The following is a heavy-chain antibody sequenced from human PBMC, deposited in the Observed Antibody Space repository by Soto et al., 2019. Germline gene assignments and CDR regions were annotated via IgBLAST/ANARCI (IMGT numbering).Heavy chain of an antibody. D-gene: IGHD3-3*01. J-gene: IGHJ3*02. V-gene: IGHV3-49*04. Sequence: GGSLRLSCTASGFTFGDYAMSWVRQAPGKGLEWVGFIRSKAYGGTTEYAASVKGRFTISRDDSKSIAYLQMNSLKTEDTAVYYCTRRGSWSGYYNDAFDIWGQGTMVTVS. CDR1: GFTFGDYA. CDR2: IRSKAYGGTT. CDR3: TRRGSWSGYYNDAFDI.